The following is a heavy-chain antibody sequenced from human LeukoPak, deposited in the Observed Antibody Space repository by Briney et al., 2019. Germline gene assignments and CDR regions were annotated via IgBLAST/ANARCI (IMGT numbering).Heavy chain of an antibody. CDR2: INQSGSA. Sequence: PSQTLSLTCAVYGGSFSGYYCNWMRQPPGKGLEWIGEINQSGSANYNPSLKSRVTMSVDTSKNQFSLKLSSVTAADTAVYYCARLRRINSIIDYWGQGTLVTVSS. CDR1: GGSFSGYY. J-gene: IGHJ4*02. CDR3: ARLRRINSIIDY. V-gene: IGHV4-34*01. D-gene: IGHD2-21*01.